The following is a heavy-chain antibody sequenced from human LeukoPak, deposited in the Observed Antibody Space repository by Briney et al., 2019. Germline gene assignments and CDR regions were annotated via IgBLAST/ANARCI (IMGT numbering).Heavy chain of an antibody. J-gene: IGHJ5*02. Sequence: SQTLSLTCAISGDSVSSNSAAWNWIRQSPSRGLEWLGRTYYRSKWYNDYAVSVKSRITINPDTSKNQFSLQLNSVTPEDTAVYYCAREFGYSRLKGVYWFDPWGQGTLVTVSS. D-gene: IGHD6-13*01. CDR3: AREFGYSRLKGVYWFDP. V-gene: IGHV6-1*01. CDR2: TYYRSKWYN. CDR1: GDSVSSNSAA.